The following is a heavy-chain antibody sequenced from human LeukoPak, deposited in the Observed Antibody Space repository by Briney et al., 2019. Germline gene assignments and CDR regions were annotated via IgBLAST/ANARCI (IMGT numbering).Heavy chain of an antibody. V-gene: IGHV3-30*14. D-gene: IGHD6-13*01. CDR3: AKGRSSSWYYYDY. J-gene: IGHJ4*02. CDR1: GFTFSSHA. Sequence: GGSLRLSCAASGFTFSSHAMHWVRQAPGKGLEWVAVISYDGSNKYYADSVKGRFTISRDNSKNTLYLQMNSLRAEDTAVYYCAKGRSSSWYYYDYWGQGTLVTVSS. CDR2: ISYDGSNK.